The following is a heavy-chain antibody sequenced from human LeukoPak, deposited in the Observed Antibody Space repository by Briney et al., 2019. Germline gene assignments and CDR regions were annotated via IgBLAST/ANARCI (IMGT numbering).Heavy chain of an antibody. CDR2: IYTSGST. D-gene: IGHD2-2*01. V-gene: IGHV4-4*07. CDR1: GGSISSYY. J-gene: IGHJ5*02. Sequence: SETLSLTCTVSGGSISSYYWSWIRQPAGKGLEWIGRIYTSGSTNYNPSLKSRVTMSVDTSKNQFTLKLSPVTAADTAVYYCARDLSGCSSTSCYGNNWFDPWGQGTLVTVSS. CDR3: ARDLSGCSSTSCYGNNWFDP.